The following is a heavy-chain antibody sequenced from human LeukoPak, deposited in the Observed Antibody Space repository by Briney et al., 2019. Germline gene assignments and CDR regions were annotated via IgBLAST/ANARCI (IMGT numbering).Heavy chain of an antibody. V-gene: IGHV3-23*01. CDR1: GFTFSTYA. CDR2: ISGSGGST. J-gene: IGHJ4*02. D-gene: IGHD5-18*01. CDR3: AKELRGYIYGYDY. Sequence: PGGSLRLSCAASGFTFSTYAMTWVRQAPGKGLEWVSAISGSGGSTFYADSVKGRFTISRDNSKNTLYLQMNSLRAEDTAVYYCAKELRGYIYGYDYWGQGTLVTVSS.